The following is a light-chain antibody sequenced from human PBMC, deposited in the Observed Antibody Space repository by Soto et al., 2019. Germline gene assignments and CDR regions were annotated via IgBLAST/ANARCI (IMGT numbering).Light chain of an antibody. Sequence: QSALTQPASVSGSPGQSITISCSGTSSGVGGYNYVSWYQQHPGKAPKLMIYEVSNRPSGVSDRFLGSKSGDTASLTISGLQADDEADYYCSSYTSSSTRVFGTGTKVTVL. V-gene: IGLV2-14*01. CDR3: SSYTSSSTRV. J-gene: IGLJ1*01. CDR2: EVS. CDR1: SSGVGGYNY.